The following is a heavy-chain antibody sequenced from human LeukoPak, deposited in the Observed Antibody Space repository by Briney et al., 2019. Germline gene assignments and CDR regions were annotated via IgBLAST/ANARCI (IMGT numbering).Heavy chain of an antibody. Sequence: GGSLRLSCAASGFSFSSYWMTWVRQAPGKGLQWVANIKQDGSEKYFVDSVKGRFTISRDNAKDSLNLQMNSLRAEDTAVYYCARVRDPPSATINFYYYNMDVWGKGTTVTVSS. CDR2: IKQDGSEK. V-gene: IGHV3-7*03. CDR1: GFSFSSYW. D-gene: IGHD2-2*01. CDR3: ARVRDPPSATINFYYYNMDV. J-gene: IGHJ6*03.